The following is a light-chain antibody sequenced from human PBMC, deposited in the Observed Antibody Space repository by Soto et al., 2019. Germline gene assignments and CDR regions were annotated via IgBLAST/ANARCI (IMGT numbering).Light chain of an antibody. Sequence: QSALTQPASVSGSPGQSITISCTGTSSDVGSYNSVSWYQQHPGKAPKLIIYDVSNRPSGVSNRFSGSKSGNTASLTISGVQADDEADYYCSSYTRSSSVVFGGGTQLTVL. J-gene: IGLJ2*01. V-gene: IGLV2-14*01. CDR3: SSYTRSSSVV. CDR2: DVS. CDR1: SSDVGSYNS.